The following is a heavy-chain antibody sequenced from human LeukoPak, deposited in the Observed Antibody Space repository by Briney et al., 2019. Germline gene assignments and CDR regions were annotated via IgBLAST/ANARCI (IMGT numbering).Heavy chain of an antibody. D-gene: IGHD5-18*01. V-gene: IGHV1-2*04. Sequence: ASVKVSCKASGYTFTGYYMHWVRQAPGQGLEWMGWIHPNSGGTNYAQKFQGWVTMTRDTSICTAYMELSRLRSDDTAMYYCATSGYTYGALDIWGQGTMVTVSS. J-gene: IGHJ3*02. CDR3: ATSGYTYGALDI. CDR2: IHPNSGGT. CDR1: GYTFTGYY.